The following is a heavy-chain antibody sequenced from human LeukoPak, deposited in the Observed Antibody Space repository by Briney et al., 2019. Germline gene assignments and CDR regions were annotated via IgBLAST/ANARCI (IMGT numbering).Heavy chain of an antibody. Sequence: GESLKISCKASGYSFTSYWIGWVRQMPGKGLEWMGIIYPDDSDTRYSPSFQGQVTISADKSISTAYLLWSSLKASDTAMYYCARLVDTTMADYWGQGSLVTASS. J-gene: IGHJ4*02. CDR2: IYPDDSDT. V-gene: IGHV5-51*01. CDR1: GYSFTSYW. D-gene: IGHD5-18*01. CDR3: ARLVDTTMADY.